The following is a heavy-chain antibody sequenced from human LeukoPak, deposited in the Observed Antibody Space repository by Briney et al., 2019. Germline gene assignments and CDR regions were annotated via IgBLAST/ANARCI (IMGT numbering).Heavy chain of an antibody. D-gene: IGHD2-15*01. CDR2: IYQSGST. V-gene: IGHV4-39*01. Sequence: SETLSLTCTVSGGSIDSRSYYWDWIRQAPGKGLEWIGTIYQSGSTYYNPSLKSPVAIFVDTSKNQFSLILHSVAAADTAVYYCARRSEFDNTHYHYFDYWGQGALVTVSS. J-gene: IGHJ4*02. CDR1: GGSIDSRSYY. CDR3: ARRSEFDNTHYHYFDY.